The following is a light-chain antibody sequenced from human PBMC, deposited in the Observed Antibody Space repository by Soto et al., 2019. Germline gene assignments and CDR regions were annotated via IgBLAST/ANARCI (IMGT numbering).Light chain of an antibody. V-gene: IGLV2-8*01. CDR2: EVN. J-gene: IGLJ1*01. CDR3: SSYAGSNNYV. CDR1: RSDVGGYNY. Sequence: QSVLTQPPSASGSPGQSVTISCTGTRSDVGGYNYVSWYQQHPGKAPKLMIYEVNKRPSGVPDRFSGSKSGNTASLTVSGLQSEDEADYYCSSYAGSNNYVFGTGTKLTVL.